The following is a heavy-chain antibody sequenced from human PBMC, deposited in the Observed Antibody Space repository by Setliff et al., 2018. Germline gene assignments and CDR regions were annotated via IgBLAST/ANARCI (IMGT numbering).Heavy chain of an antibody. D-gene: IGHD2-2*01. CDR3: RLAHCNTTSCEEALGF. V-gene: IGHV4-34*01. CDR1: GGSFSTYF. CDR2: ISHSGSA. Sequence: SETLSLTCAVYGGSFSTYFWSWIRQPPGKRLEWIGEISHSGSANYNPSLKSRVTMSVDTSKNQFSLNLNSVTAADTAVYYFRLAHCNTTSCEEALGFWSQGTLVTVSS. J-gene: IGHJ4*02.